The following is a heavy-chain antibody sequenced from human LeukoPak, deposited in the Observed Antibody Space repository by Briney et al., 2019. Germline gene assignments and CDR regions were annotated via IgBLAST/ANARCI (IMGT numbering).Heavy chain of an antibody. CDR3: ARDDSGSYSSLSTLYYFDY. J-gene: IGHJ4*02. CDR2: IIPIFGTA. Sequence: ASVKVSRKASGGTFSSYAISWVRQAPGQGLEWMGGIIPIFGTANYAQKFQGRVTITADESTSTAYMELSSLRSEDTAVYYCARDDSGSYSSLSTLYYFDYWGQGTLVTVSS. V-gene: IGHV1-69*13. CDR1: GGTFSSYA. D-gene: IGHD1-26*01.